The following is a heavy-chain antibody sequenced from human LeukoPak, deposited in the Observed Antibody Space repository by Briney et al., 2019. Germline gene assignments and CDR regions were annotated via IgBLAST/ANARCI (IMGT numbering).Heavy chain of an antibody. CDR3: AKARGTYYFDC. D-gene: IGHD6-25*01. Sequence: GGSLSLFCTASGFIFSSYGMHGVRQAPGKGLEWLAVISYDGSNEYYAHSVKGRFTISRDNSKNTLFLQMNSLRPEDTAVYYCAKARGTYYFDCWGQGTLVTVSS. CDR1: GFIFSSYG. CDR2: ISYDGSNE. J-gene: IGHJ4*02. V-gene: IGHV3-30*18.